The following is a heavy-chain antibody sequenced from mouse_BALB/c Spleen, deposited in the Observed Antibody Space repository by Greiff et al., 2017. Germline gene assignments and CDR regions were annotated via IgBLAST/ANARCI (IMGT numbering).Heavy chain of an antibody. CDR1: GFSLTSYG. J-gene: IGHJ4*01. Sequence: QVQLKESGPGLVQPSQSLSITCTVSGFSLTSYGVHWVRQSPGKGLEWLGVIWSGGSTDYNAAFISRLSISKDNSTSQVFFKMNSLQANDTAIYYCARSYGNYRGYYAMDYWGQGTSVTVSS. CDR3: ARSYGNYRGYYAMDY. CDR2: IWSGGST. D-gene: IGHD2-10*02. V-gene: IGHV2-2*02.